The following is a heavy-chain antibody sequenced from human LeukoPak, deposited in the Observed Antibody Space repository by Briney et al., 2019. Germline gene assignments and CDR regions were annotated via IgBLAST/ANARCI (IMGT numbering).Heavy chain of an antibody. CDR1: GYSFTSYW. CDR2: IYPGDSDT. J-gene: IGHJ3*02. D-gene: IGHD6-6*01. V-gene: IGHV5-51*01. Sequence: ASVKVSCKGSGYSFTSYWIGWVRQMPGKGLEWMGIIYPGDSDTRYSPSFQGQVTISADKSISTAYLQWSSLKASDTAMYYCARHSSSSDAFDIWGQGTMVTVSS. CDR3: ARHSSSSDAFDI.